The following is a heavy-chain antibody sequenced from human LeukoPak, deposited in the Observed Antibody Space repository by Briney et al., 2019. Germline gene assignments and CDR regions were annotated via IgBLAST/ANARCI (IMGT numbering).Heavy chain of an antibody. Sequence: SETLSLTCTVSGGSISSYYWSWIRQPAGKGLEWIGRIYTSGSTNYNPSLKSRVTMSVDTSKNQFSLKLSSVTAADTAVYYCARDSSSAPWANFDYWGQGTLVTVSS. V-gene: IGHV4-4*07. CDR1: GGSISSYY. CDR2: IYTSGST. J-gene: IGHJ4*02. CDR3: ARDSSSAPWANFDY. D-gene: IGHD6-6*01.